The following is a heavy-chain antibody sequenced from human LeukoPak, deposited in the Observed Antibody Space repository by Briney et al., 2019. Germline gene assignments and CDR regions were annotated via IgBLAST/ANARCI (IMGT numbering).Heavy chain of an antibody. CDR2: IYYSGST. CDR1: GFTVSSNY. Sequence: GSLRLSCAASGFTVSSNYMSWIRQHPGKGLEWIGYIYYSGSTNYNPSLKSRVTISVDTSKNQFSLKLSSVTAADTAVYYCARLLPYDFWSGYIDYWGQGTLVTVSS. J-gene: IGHJ4*02. V-gene: IGHV4-59*08. D-gene: IGHD3-3*01. CDR3: ARLLPYDFWSGYIDY.